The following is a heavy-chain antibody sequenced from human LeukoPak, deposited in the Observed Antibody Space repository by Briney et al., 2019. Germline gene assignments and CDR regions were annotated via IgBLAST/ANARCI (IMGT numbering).Heavy chain of an antibody. CDR2: ISAYNGNT. Sequence: ASVKVSCKASGYSFTSYGISWVRQAPGQGLEWMGWISAYNGNTKYAQKLQGRVTMTTDTSTSTAYMELRSLRSDDTAVYYCARLDTAMVYWYFDLWGRGTLVTVSS. J-gene: IGHJ2*01. CDR1: GYSFTSYG. V-gene: IGHV1-18*01. D-gene: IGHD5-18*01. CDR3: ARLDTAMVYWYFDL.